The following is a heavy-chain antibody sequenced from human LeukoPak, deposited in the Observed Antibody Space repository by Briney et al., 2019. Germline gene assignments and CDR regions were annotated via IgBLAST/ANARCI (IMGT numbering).Heavy chain of an antibody. D-gene: IGHD4/OR15-4a*01. J-gene: IGHJ5*02. CDR2: INHSGIN. V-gene: IGHV4-34*01. CDR1: GGSFSGYS. CDR3: ARHANGPPYNWFDP. Sequence: PSETLSLTCAFYGGSFSGYSLTWIRQPPGKGLEWIGEINHSGINHFNPSLKSRVTISADTSKKQVFLNLSSVTAADTAVYYCARHANGPPYNWFDPWGQGTLVTVSS.